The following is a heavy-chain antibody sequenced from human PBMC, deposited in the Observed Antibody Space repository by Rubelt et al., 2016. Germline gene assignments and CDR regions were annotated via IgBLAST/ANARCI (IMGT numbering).Heavy chain of an antibody. CDR2: ITPHSGVT. J-gene: IGHJ4*02. V-gene: IGHV1-2*06. Sequence: QLVQSAAEVKEPGASVKVSCKASGYTFTGSYIHWLRQAPGQGLGGMGRITPHSGVTHYAQKFQGRGTITRESACTTAYVELSSLRSDDTAVYYCAREDQMDCWGQGTLVTVSS. D-gene: IGHD2-2*01. CDR3: AREDQMDC. CDR1: GYTFTGSY.